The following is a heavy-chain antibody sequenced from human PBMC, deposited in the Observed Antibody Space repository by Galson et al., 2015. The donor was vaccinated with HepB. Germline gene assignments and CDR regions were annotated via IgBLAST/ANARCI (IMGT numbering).Heavy chain of an antibody. CDR3: AKVHCGATSCSRIDD. Sequence: SLRLSCAASGFTFSTYAMSWVRQAPGKGLAWVSAISGSGDTIYHADSVMGRFTISRDNPKNTLYLQMNSLRAEDTAVYYCAKVHCGATSCSRIDDWGQGTLVTVSS. D-gene: IGHD2-2*01. V-gene: IGHV3-23*01. CDR1: GFTFSTYA. CDR2: ISGSGDTI. J-gene: IGHJ4*02.